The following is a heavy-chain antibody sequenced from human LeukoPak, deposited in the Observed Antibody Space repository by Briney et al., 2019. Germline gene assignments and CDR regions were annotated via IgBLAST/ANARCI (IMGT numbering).Heavy chain of an antibody. Sequence: GGSLRLSCAASGFSFSTYGMTWVGQAPGKGLEGVSSISDSGGSTQSADSVKGRFTISRDNSKNTLYLQMNSLRAEDTAEYYCAKHTHNHGGFFDPWGQGTLVTVSS. CDR2: ISDSGGST. CDR1: GFSFSTYG. CDR3: AKHTHNHGGFFDP. V-gene: IGHV3-23*01. D-gene: IGHD2-15*01. J-gene: IGHJ5*02.